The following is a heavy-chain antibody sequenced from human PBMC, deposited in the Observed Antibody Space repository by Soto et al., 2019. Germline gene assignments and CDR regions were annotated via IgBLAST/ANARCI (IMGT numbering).Heavy chain of an antibody. CDR2: INHSGST. CDR3: ARYPLHSNQAHYFDY. D-gene: IGHD4-4*01. CDR1: GGSFRGYY. V-gene: IGHV4-34*01. J-gene: IGHJ4*02. Sequence: PSETLSLTCAVYGGSFRGYYWSWIRQPPGKGLEWIGGINHSGSTNYNPSLKSRVTISVDTSKNQFSLKLSSVTAADTAVYYCARYPLHSNQAHYFDYWGQGTLVTVSS.